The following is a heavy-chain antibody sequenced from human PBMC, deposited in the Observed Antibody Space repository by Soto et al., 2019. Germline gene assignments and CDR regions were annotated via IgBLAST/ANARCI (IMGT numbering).Heavy chain of an antibody. V-gene: IGHV3-30*18. J-gene: IGHJ4*02. CDR3: AKSVYNWNDGFFDY. D-gene: IGHD1-1*01. CDR2: ISYDGNNK. CDR1: GFTFSTYG. Sequence: QVQLVESGGGVVQPGRSLRLSCAASGFTFSTYGRHWVRQAPGKGLEWVAVISYDGNNKYYADSVKGRFTISRDNSKNTLYLQMSSLRAEDTAVYYCAKSVYNWNDGFFDYWGQGTLVTVSS.